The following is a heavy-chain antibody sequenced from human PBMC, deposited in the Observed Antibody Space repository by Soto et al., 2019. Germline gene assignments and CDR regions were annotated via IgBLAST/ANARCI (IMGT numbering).Heavy chain of an antibody. D-gene: IGHD3-10*01. J-gene: IGHJ4*02. CDR1: GDTFASFG. CDR3: ARDQESITDRILQY. CDR2: ISAYNGNT. Sequence: ASVKVSCKASGDTFASFGFSWVRQAPGQGLEWLGWISAYNGNTHYAQKVRDRVTLTTDTSTNTAYMELRSLTSDDTAVYYCARDQESITDRILQYWGQGTRVTVAS. V-gene: IGHV1-18*01.